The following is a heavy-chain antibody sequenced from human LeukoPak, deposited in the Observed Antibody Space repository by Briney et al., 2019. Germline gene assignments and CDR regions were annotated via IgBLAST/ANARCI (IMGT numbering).Heavy chain of an antibody. V-gene: IGHV3-23*01. CDR1: GFTFSSYA. Sequence: GGSLRLSCAASGFTFSSYAMSWVRQAPGKGLEWISAISGSGGSTYYADSVKGRFTISRDNSKNTMDLQMNSLRAEDTAVYYCARARGSGSYYGHDYYYYYYMDVWGQGTTVTVSS. D-gene: IGHD3-10*01. CDR3: ARARGSGSYYGHDYYYYYYMDV. CDR2: ISGSGGST. J-gene: IGHJ6*03.